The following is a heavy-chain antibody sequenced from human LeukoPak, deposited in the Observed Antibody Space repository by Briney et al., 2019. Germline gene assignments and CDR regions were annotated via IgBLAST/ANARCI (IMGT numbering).Heavy chain of an antibody. V-gene: IGHV3-23*01. CDR3: AKDRMQQLVFDY. J-gene: IGHJ4*02. D-gene: IGHD6-13*01. CDR2: ISGSGGST. Sequence: PGGSLRLSCAASGFTFSSYAMSWVRQAPGKGLEWVSAISGSGGSTYYADSVKGRFTISRDNSKNTLHLQMNSLRAEDTAVYYCAKDRMQQLVFDYWGQGTLVTVSS. CDR1: GFTFSSYA.